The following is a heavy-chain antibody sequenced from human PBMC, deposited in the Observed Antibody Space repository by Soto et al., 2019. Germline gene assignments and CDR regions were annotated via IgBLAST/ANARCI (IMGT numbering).Heavy chain of an antibody. V-gene: IGHV1-18*01. CDR3: ARDWAATGPFDY. J-gene: IGHJ4*02. CDR2: ISAYNGNT. Sequence: QVQLVQSGAEVKKPGASVKVSCKASGYTFTSYGISWVRQAPGQGLEWMGWISAYNGNTHYAQKLQGRVTMTTDTCTRTAYMELRSVRSDDTAVYCCARDWAATGPFDYWGQGTLVTVSA. D-gene: IGHD6-13*01. CDR1: GYTFTSYG.